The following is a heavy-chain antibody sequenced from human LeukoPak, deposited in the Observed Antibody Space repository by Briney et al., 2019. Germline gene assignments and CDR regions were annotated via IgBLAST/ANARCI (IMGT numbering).Heavy chain of an antibody. V-gene: IGHV5-51*01. D-gene: IGHD3-3*01. J-gene: IGHJ4*02. CDR2: IYPGDSDT. CDR1: GYSFTNYW. CDR3: ARHEYYDFWSGYPGHFDY. Sequence: GESLKISCKGSGYSFTNYWIAWVRQMSGKGLEWMGIIYPGDSDTRYSPSFQGQVTISADKSISTAYLQWSSLKASDTAIYYCARHEYYDFWSGYPGHFDYWGQGTLVTVSS.